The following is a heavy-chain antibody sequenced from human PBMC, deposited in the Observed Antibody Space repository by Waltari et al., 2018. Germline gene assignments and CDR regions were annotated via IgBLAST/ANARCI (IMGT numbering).Heavy chain of an antibody. V-gene: IGHV4-38-2*01. Sequence: QVQLQESGSGLVKPAETLSLTCVVSGHSISSTYYWCWIRQSPGKGLDWIANTYPNGKTYYNPSLKSRVTISLEASKNRFSLNLRSVTAAETALYYCAAYLPDWGRGRDYWGQGVLVTVSS. D-gene: IGHD7-27*01. CDR3: AAYLPDWGRGRDY. CDR2: TYPNGKT. J-gene: IGHJ4*02. CDR1: GHSISSTYY.